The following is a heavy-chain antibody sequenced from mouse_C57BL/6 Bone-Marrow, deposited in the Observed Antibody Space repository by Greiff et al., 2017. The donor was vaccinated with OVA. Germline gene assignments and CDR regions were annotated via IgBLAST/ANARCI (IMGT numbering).Heavy chain of an antibody. CDR2: ITHSGET. CDR3: AGVGYGNYVEYFDV. D-gene: IGHD2-1*01. J-gene: IGHJ1*03. V-gene: IGHV12-3*01. Sequence: QVQLKESGPGLVKPSQSLFLTCSITGFPITSGYYWIWIRQSPGKPLEWMGYITHSGETFYNPSLQSPISITRETSKNQFFLQLNSVTTEDTAMYYGAGVGYGNYVEYFDVWGTGTTVTVSS. CDR1: GFPITSGYY.